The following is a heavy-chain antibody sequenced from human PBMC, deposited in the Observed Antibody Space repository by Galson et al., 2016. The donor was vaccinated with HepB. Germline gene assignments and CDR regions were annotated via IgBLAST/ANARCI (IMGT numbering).Heavy chain of an antibody. CDR3: ATKTFLITVGGTNYNWFDP. J-gene: IGHJ5*02. D-gene: IGHD3-16*01. CDR1: GGTFSSCA. V-gene: IGHV1-69*06. Sequence: SVKVSCKASGGTFSSCAISWVRQAPGQGLEWMGGIIPVFGTANYAQKFQGRVTITADKSTSTAYMELRSLRSEDTAMYYCATKTFLITVGGTNYNWFDPWGQGTLVTVSS. CDR2: IIPVFGTA.